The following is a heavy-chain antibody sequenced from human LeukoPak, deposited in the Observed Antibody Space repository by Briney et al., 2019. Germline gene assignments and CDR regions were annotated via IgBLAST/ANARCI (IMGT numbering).Heavy chain of an antibody. CDR2: ISWNSGSI. V-gene: IGHV3-9*01. CDR3: AREAGTSDY. CDR1: GFTFDDYA. Sequence: GRSLRLSCAASGFTFDDYAMHWVRQAPGKGLEWVSGISWNSGSIGYVDSVRGRFIISRDNAKNSLYLQMNSLRPEDAAVYYCAREAGTSDYWGQGTLVTVSS. D-gene: IGHD1/OR15-1a*01. J-gene: IGHJ4*02.